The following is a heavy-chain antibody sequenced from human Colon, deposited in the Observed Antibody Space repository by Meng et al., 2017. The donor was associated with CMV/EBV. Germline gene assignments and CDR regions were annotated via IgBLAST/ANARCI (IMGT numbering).Heavy chain of an antibody. J-gene: IGHJ2*01. CDR1: GFTFSNFY. CDR2: ISGTGDNV. Sequence: ELQWGECGGGLVKAGGSHGLFCAASGFTFSNFYMNWVRQPPGKGLEWVSTISGTGDNVYYADSVKGRFSISRDNAKNLLYLQMNSLRADDTAVYYCAFRTSQILFDVWGRGTLVTVSS. V-gene: IGHV3-21*01. D-gene: IGHD1-1*01. CDR3: AFRTSQILFDV.